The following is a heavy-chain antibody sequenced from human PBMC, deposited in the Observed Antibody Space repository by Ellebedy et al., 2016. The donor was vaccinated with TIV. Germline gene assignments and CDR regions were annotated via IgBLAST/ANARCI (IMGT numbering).Heavy chain of an antibody. V-gene: IGHV1-69*13. D-gene: IGHD6-13*01. CDR2: IIPIFGTA. CDR3: ARDIRPAGEPVYYFDY. CDR1: GGTFSSYA. Sequence: AASVKVSCKASGGTFSSYAISWVRQAPGQGLEWMGGIIPIFGTANYAQKFQGRVTITADESTSTAYMELSSLRSEDTAVYYCARDIRPAGEPVYYFDYWGQGTLVTVSS. J-gene: IGHJ4*02.